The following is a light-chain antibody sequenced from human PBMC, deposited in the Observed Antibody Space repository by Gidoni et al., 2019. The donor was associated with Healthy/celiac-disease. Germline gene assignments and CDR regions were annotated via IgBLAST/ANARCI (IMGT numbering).Light chain of an antibody. CDR2: KAS. V-gene: IGKV1-5*03. J-gene: IGKJ1*01. Sequence: DIQMTQSPSTLSASVGDRVTITCLASQSISSWLAWYQQKPGKAPKLLIYKASSLESGVPTRFGGSGSGTEFTLTISSLQPDDFATYYCQQYNSYPWTFGQGTKVEIK. CDR1: QSISSW. CDR3: QQYNSYPWT.